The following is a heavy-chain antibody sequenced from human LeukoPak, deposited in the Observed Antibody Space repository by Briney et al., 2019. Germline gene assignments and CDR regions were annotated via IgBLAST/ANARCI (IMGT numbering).Heavy chain of an antibody. Sequence: SETLSLTCTVSGGSISSYYWSWIRQPAGKGLEWIGRIYTSGSTNYNPSLKSRVTMSVDTSKNQFSLKLSSVTAADTAVYYCARETSLTTITTQKDYYYYYMDVWGKGTTVTVSS. V-gene: IGHV4-4*07. D-gene: IGHD4-11*01. CDR3: ARETSLTTITTQKDYYYYYMDV. CDR1: GGSISSYY. CDR2: IYTSGST. J-gene: IGHJ6*03.